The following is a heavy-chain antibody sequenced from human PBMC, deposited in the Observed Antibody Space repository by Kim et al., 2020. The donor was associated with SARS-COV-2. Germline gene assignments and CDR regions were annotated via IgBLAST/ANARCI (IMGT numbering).Heavy chain of an antibody. V-gene: IGHV1-69*13. Sequence: SVKVSCKASRDTFNTYAISWVRQAPGQGLEWLGGIVPFIGTSDYAQKFQGRLTITADDYTTTVYMQLSSLRFEETDVYYCARGGFSSSWRFEYWGQGTL. CDR3: ARGGFSSSWRFEY. CDR1: RDTFNTYA. J-gene: IGHJ4*02. CDR2: IVPFIGTS. D-gene: IGHD6-13*01.